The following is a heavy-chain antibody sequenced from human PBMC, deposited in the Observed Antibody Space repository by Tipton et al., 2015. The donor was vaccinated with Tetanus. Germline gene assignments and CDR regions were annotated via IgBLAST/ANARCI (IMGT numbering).Heavy chain of an antibody. D-gene: IGHD3-3*01. J-gene: IGHJ4*02. CDR1: GGSVSSGSYY. Sequence: TLSLTCTVFGGSVSSGSYYWAWIRQPPGKVLDYIGYILYGASTHYNPSLKSRVTVSADPSQNQFSLKLSSVTAADTAVYYCARIHDFLSGHFDFWRQGTLVTVSS. CDR3: ARIHDFLSGHFDF. CDR2: ILYGAST. V-gene: IGHV4-61*01.